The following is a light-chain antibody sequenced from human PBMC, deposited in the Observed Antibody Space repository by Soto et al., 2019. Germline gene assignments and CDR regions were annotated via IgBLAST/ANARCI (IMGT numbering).Light chain of an antibody. CDR3: QQVDSYPRT. CDR2: ASS. CDR1: QGIGTY. Sequence: DIQLTQSPSFLSASVGYRVTLTRRASQGIGTYLVWYQQKRGKAPTVLIYASSTLQTGVPSRFSGSGSGTDFSLTISSLHPEDVETYYCQQVDSYPRTFGQGTKVDIK. J-gene: IGKJ1*01. V-gene: IGKV1-9*01.